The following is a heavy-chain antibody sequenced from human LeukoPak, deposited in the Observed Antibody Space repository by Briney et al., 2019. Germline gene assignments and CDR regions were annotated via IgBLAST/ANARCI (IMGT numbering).Heavy chain of an antibody. V-gene: IGHV3-23*05. CDR3: ARDGYYDSSGFDY. CDR2: IYTNGRDT. CDR1: GFTFRSFG. Sequence: GGSLRLSCAASGFTFRSFGMNWVRQAPGKGLEWVSGIYTNGRDTRYADSVKGRFTISRDNSKNTLYLQMNSLRAEDTAVYYCARDGYYDSSGFDYWGQGTLVTVSS. J-gene: IGHJ4*02. D-gene: IGHD3-22*01.